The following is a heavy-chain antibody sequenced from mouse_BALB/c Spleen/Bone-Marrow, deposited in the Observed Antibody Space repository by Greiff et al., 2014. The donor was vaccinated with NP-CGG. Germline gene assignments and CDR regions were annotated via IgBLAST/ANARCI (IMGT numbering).Heavy chain of an antibody. CDR2: IHPSDSET. J-gene: IGHJ1*01. Sequence: QVQLQQPGAELVRPGASVKLSCKASGYSFTSYWMNWVKQRPGQGLEWIGMIHPSDSETRLNQKFKDKATLTGDKSSSTAYMQLSSPTSEDCAVYYGARRDHGDDRDWYFDVWGAGTTVTVSS. D-gene: IGHD2-2*01. CDR1: GYSFTSYW. V-gene: IGHV1S82*01. CDR3: ARRDHGDDRDWYFDV.